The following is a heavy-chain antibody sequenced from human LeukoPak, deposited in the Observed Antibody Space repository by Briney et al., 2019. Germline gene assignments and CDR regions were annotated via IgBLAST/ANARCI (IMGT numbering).Heavy chain of an antibody. J-gene: IGHJ4*02. CDR2: ISAYNGNT. CDR3: AREVWGVVTAPYFDY. D-gene: IGHD2-21*02. CDR1: GYTFTSYG. Sequence: ASVKVSCKASGYTFTSYGISWVRQAPGQGLEWMGWISAYNGNTNYAQKLQGRVTMTTDTSTSTAYMELRSLRSDDTAVYYYAREVWGVVTAPYFDYWGQGTLVTVSS. V-gene: IGHV1-18*04.